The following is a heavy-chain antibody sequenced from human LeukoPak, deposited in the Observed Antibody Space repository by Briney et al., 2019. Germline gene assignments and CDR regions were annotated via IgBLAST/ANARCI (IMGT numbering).Heavy chain of an antibody. CDR3: ARARSGPKSQNFDY. Sequence: ASVKVSCKASGGTFSSYAISWVRQAPGQGLEWMGGIIPIFGTANYAQKLQGRVTMTTDTSTSTAYMELRSLRSDDTAVYYCARARSGPKSQNFDYWGQGTLVTVSS. D-gene: IGHD6-19*01. CDR1: GGTFSSYA. V-gene: IGHV1-69*05. J-gene: IGHJ4*02. CDR2: IIPIFGTA.